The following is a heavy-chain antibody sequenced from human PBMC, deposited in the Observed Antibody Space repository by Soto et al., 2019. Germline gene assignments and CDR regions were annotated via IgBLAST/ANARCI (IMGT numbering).Heavy chain of an antibody. CDR2: ISHDGRVT. Sequence: QVQLVESGGGMVQPGTSLRLSCAASGFTFNSLSLHWVRQRPDKGREWVAVISHDGRVTFYADFVKGRFTVSRDNTKNTIYRQVNSLRAEDTAVYYCAREPYGDSRYFDYWGQGTLVTVSS. V-gene: IGHV3-30*04. J-gene: IGHJ4*02. CDR3: AREPYGDSRYFDY. CDR1: GFTFNSLS. D-gene: IGHD2-21*02.